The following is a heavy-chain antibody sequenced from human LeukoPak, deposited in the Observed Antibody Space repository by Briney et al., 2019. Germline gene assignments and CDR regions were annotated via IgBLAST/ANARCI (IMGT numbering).Heavy chain of an antibody. CDR2: IKQDGSEK. Sequence: PGGSLRLSCAASGFTFSSYWMSWVRQAPGKGLEWVANIKQDGSEKYYVDSVKGRFTISRDNAKNSLYLQMNSLRAEDTALYYCAKDSGSGYSSGWYYMDVWGKGTTVTISS. CDR1: GFTFSSYW. D-gene: IGHD6-19*01. J-gene: IGHJ6*03. V-gene: IGHV3-7*03. CDR3: AKDSGSGYSSGWYYMDV.